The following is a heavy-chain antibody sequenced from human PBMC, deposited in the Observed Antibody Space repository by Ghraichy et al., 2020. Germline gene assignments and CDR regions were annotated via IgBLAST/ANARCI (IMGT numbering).Heavy chain of an antibody. CDR3: ARGPYCSGGSCYQNWFDP. V-gene: IGHV4-59*01. CDR2: IYYSGST. D-gene: IGHD2-15*01. CDR1: GGSISSYY. Sequence: SETLSLTCTVSGGSISSYYWSWIRQPPGKGLEWIGYIYYSGSTNYNPSLKSRVTISVDTSKNQLSLKLSSVTAADTAVYYCARGPYCSGGSCYQNWFDPWGQGTLVTVSS. J-gene: IGHJ5*02.